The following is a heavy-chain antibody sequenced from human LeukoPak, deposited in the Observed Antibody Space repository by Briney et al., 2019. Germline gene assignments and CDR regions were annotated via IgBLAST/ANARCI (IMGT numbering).Heavy chain of an antibody. Sequence: SETLSLTCSVSGGSISSSSYYRGWIRQSPGKGLEWIASIYYSGSTYYNPSLMSRVTISVDTSKNQFSLKLSSVTAADTAVYYCARSMVRGLTHPYSFDYWGQGTLVTVSS. CDR1: GGSISSSSYY. D-gene: IGHD3-10*01. CDR2: IYYSGST. J-gene: IGHJ4*02. CDR3: ARSMVRGLTHPYSFDY. V-gene: IGHV4-39*01.